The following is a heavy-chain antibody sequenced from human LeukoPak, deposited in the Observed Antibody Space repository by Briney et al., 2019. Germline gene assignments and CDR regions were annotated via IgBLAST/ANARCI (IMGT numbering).Heavy chain of an antibody. CDR2: IYHSGST. CDR3: ARAYYYDSSGPGYYFDY. Sequence: PSQTLSLTCAVSGGSISSGGYSWSWIRQPPGKGLEWIGYIYHSGSTYYNPSLKSRVTISVDRSKNQFSLKLSSVTAADTAVYYCARAYYYDSSGPGYYFDYWGQGTLVTVSS. CDR1: GGSISSGGYS. J-gene: IGHJ4*02. V-gene: IGHV4-30-2*01. D-gene: IGHD3-22*01.